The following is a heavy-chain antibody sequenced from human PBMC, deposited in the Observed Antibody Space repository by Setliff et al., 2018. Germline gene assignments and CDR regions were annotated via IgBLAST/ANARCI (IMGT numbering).Heavy chain of an antibody. Sequence: GGSLRLSCAASGFTVSSNYMSWVRQAPGKGLEWVSVIYSGGSTYYADSVKGRFTISRDNSKNTLYLQMNSLRAEDTAVYYCVSSRYYYFDYWGQGTQVTVSS. D-gene: IGHD6-13*01. J-gene: IGHJ4*02. CDR3: VSSRYYYFDY. CDR1: GFTVSSNY. V-gene: IGHV3-66*01. CDR2: IYSGGST.